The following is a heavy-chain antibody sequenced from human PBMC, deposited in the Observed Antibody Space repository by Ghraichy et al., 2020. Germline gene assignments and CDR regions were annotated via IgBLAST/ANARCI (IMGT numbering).Heavy chain of an antibody. CDR3: ARDMEGATLDS. CDR2: TYNRSKWYS. CDR1: GDSVSSNIAA. V-gene: IGHV6-1*01. J-gene: IGHJ5*01. Sequence: SQTLSLTCVISGDSVSSNIAAWHWIRQSPSRGLEWLGRTYNRSKWYSDYAVSVKSRITINPDTSKNQFSLQLNSVTPEDTAVYYCARDMEGATLDSWGQGTLVTVSS. D-gene: IGHD1-26*01.